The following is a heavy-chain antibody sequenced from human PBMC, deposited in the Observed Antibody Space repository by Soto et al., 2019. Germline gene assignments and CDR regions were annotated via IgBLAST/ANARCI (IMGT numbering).Heavy chain of an antibody. CDR3: AGEYYDYVWGSYRHDY. V-gene: IGHV4-34*01. Sequence: QVQLQQWGAGLLKPSETLSLTCAVYGGSFSGYYWSWIRQPPGKGLEWIGEINHSGSTNYNPSPKSRVTLPVDTSKNQFSLKLSPVTAADTAVYYWAGEYYDYVWGSYRHDYWGQGTLVTVSS. J-gene: IGHJ4*02. D-gene: IGHD3-16*02. CDR1: GGSFSGYY. CDR2: INHSGST.